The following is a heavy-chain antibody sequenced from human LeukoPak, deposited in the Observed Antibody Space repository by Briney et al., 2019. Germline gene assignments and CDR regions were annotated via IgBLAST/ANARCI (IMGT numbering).Heavy chain of an antibody. CDR3: ARVGIVVVPAATRWFDP. J-gene: IGHJ5*02. D-gene: IGHD2-2*01. V-gene: IGHV4-4*02. CDR2: IYHSGST. CDR1: GGAISSSNW. Sequence: SETLSLTCAVSGGAISSSNWWSWVRQPPGKGLEWIGEIYHSGSTNYNPSLKSRVPISVDKSKNQFSLKLSSVTAADTAVYYCARVGIVVVPAATRWFDPWGQGTLVTVSS.